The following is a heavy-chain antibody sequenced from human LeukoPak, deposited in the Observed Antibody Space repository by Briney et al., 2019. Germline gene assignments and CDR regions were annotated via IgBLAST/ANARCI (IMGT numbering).Heavy chain of an antibody. Sequence: GGSLRLSCAASGFTFSSYGMHWVRQAPGTGLERVAFIRFDGSNKYYADSVKGRFTISRDNSKNTLYLQMNSLRAEDTAVYYCAKDGAVTPYYYYMDVWGKGTTVTISS. V-gene: IGHV3-30*02. CDR1: GFTFSSYG. CDR3: AKDGAVTPYYYYMDV. D-gene: IGHD4-23*01. CDR2: IRFDGSNK. J-gene: IGHJ6*03.